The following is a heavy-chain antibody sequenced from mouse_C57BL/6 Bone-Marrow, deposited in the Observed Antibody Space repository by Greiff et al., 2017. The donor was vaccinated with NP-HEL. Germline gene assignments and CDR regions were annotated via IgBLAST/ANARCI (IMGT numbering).Heavy chain of an antibody. Sequence: QVQLQQSGPGLVQPSQSLSITCTVSGFSLTSYGVHWVRQSPGKGLEWLGVIWSGGSTDYNAAFISRLSISKDNSKSQVFFKMNSLQADDTAIYYCARKGDYDVFAYWGQGTLVTVSA. D-gene: IGHD2-4*01. V-gene: IGHV2-2*01. J-gene: IGHJ3*01. CDR3: ARKGDYDVFAY. CDR2: IWSGGST. CDR1: GFSLTSYG.